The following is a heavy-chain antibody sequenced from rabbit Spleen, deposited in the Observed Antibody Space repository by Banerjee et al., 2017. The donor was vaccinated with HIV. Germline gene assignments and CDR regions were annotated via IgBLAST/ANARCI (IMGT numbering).Heavy chain of an antibody. Sequence: QSLEESGGDLVKPGASLTLTCTASGVSFSNNHYMCWVRQAPGKGLEWIACIEGGSSAFSYFATWAKGRFTISKTSSTTVTLQMTSLTAADTATYFCARVDNSGYLLDLWGPGTLVTVS. V-gene: IGHV1S40*01. D-gene: IGHD1-1*01. CDR1: GVSFSNNHY. CDR2: IEGGSSAFS. J-gene: IGHJ4*01. CDR3: ARVDNSGYLLDL.